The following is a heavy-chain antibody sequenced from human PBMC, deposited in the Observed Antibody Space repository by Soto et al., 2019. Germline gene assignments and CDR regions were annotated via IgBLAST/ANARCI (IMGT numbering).Heavy chain of an antibody. Sequence: QVQLPESGPGLVKTSETLSLTCTVSGGSISSYYWSWIRQPPGKGLEWIGYIYYSGSTNYNPSLKSRVTISVDTSKNQFSLKLSSVTAADTAVYYCARRYGSVFDFWGQGTLVTVSS. V-gene: IGHV4-59*01. J-gene: IGHJ4*02. CDR1: GGSISSYY. CDR2: IYYSGST. CDR3: ARRYGSVFDF. D-gene: IGHD6-19*01.